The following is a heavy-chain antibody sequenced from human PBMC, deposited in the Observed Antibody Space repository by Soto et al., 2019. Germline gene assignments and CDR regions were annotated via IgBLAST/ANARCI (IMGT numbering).Heavy chain of an antibody. CDR1: GYTFTSYG. Sequence: ASVKVSCKASGYTFTSYGISWVRQAPGQGLEWVGWISPYTGNRNYTESLQGRVTMTTDTSTSTAYMELKSLTSDDTAVYFCARIRRRTNSPEARLDHWGQGSLVTVSS. J-gene: IGHJ4*02. CDR2: ISPYTGNR. V-gene: IGHV1-18*01. CDR3: ARIRRRTNSPEARLDH. D-gene: IGHD1-1*01.